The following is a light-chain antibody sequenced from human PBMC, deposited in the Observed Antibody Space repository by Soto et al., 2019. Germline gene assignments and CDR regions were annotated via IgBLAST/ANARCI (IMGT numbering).Light chain of an antibody. V-gene: IGKV3-20*01. CDR1: QSVRSSY. Sequence: EIVLTQSPGTLSLSPGERATLSCRASQSVRSSYLAWYQQKPGQAPRLLIYGASSRTTGIPDRFSGSGSGTDFTLTISRLEPEDFAVYYCPHFGNSIGSSPSFGGGTKVEIK. CDR2: GAS. J-gene: IGKJ4*01. CDR3: PHFGNSIGSSPS.